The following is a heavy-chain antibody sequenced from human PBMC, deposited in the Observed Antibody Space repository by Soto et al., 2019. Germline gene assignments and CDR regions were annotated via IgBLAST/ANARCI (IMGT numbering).Heavy chain of an antibody. CDR3: TTDGSGYYLDAFDI. Sequence: GGSLRLSCVASGFTFSNAWMSWVRQAPGKGLEWVGRIKSKTDGGTTDYAAPVKGRFTISRDDSKNTLYLQMNSLKTEDTAVYYCTTDGSGYYLDAFDIWGQGTMVTVSS. V-gene: IGHV3-15*01. CDR2: IKSKTDGGTT. J-gene: IGHJ3*02. CDR1: GFTFSNAW. D-gene: IGHD3-22*01.